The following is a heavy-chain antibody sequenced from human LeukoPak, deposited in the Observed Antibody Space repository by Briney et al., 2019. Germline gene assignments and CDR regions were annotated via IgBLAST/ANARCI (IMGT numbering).Heavy chain of an antibody. V-gene: IGHV4-4*02. J-gene: IGHJ4*02. D-gene: IGHD2-2*01. Sequence: SETLSLTCAVSGGSISSSNWWSWVRQPPGKGLGWIGEIYHSGSTNYNPSLKSRVTISVDKSKNQFSLKLSPVTAADTAVYYCVLGYCSSTSCYSVDYRGQGTLVTVSS. CDR3: VLGYCSSTSCYSVDY. CDR2: IYHSGST. CDR1: GGSISSSNW.